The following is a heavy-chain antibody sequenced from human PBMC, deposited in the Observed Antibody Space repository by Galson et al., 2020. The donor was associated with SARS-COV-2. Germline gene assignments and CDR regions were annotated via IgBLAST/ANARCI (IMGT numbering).Heavy chain of an antibody. V-gene: IGHV4-61*01. J-gene: IGHJ4*02. Sequence: GSLRLSCTVSGGSVSSGSYYWSWIRQPPGKGLEWIGYIYYSGSTNYNPSLKSRVTISVDTSKNQFSLKLSSVTAADTAVYYCAREDSGSYYGHPIDYWGQGTLVTVSS. CDR1: GGSVSSGSYY. D-gene: IGHD1-26*01. CDR3: AREDSGSYYGHPIDY. CDR2: IYYSGST.